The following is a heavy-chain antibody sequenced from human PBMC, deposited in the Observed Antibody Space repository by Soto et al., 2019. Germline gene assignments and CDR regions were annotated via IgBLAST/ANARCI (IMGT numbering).Heavy chain of an antibody. CDR2: ISAYNGNT. J-gene: IGHJ4*02. CDR3: ASVYCSGGSCYSWGLY. CDR1: GYTFTSYG. V-gene: IGHV1-18*01. Sequence: QVQLVQSGAEVKKPGASVKVSCKASGYTFTSYGISWVRQAPGQGLEWMGWISAYNGNTNYAQKLQGRVTMTTDTSPRTAYMELRSVRSDDTAVYYCASVYCSGGSCYSWGLYWGQGTLVTVSS. D-gene: IGHD2-15*01.